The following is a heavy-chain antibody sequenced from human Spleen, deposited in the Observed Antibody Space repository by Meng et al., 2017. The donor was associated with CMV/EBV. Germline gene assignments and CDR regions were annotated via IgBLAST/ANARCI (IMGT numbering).Heavy chain of an antibody. Sequence: SCKASGYPFTTSGTSWVRPAPGQGLEWMGWISAYNGHTNSAQKLQARVTMTTDTSTTTAYMELRSLRSDDTAVYYCARDSYRGWFDPWGQGTLVTVSS. V-gene: IGHV1-18*01. D-gene: IGHD3-16*02. CDR1: GYPFTTSG. CDR3: ARDSYRGWFDP. CDR2: ISAYNGHT. J-gene: IGHJ5*02.